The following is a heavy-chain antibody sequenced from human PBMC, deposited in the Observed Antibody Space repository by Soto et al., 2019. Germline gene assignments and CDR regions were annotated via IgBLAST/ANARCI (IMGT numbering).Heavy chain of an antibody. D-gene: IGHD7-27*01. V-gene: IGHV4-31*03. CDR3: ARLTTIITGAFDD. CDR2: IYDSGRT. CDR1: GASIGSGSYY. J-gene: IGHJ4*02. Sequence: QVQLQESGPGLVQPSQTLSLTCTVSGASIGSGSYYWSWIRQYPGEGLVWIGHIYDSGRTYYNPSLESGVSISIDTSKNEFSLTLTSVTAADTAVYYCARLTTIITGAFDDWGLGTVITVSS.